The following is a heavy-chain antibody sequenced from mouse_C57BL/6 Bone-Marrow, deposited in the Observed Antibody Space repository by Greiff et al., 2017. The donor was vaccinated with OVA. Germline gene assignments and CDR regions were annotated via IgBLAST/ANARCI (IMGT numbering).Heavy chain of an antibody. D-gene: IGHD2-4*01. CDR1: GFTFSDYG. CDR2: ISSGNSTI. Sequence: EVHLVESGGGLVKPGGSLKLSCAASGFTFSDYGMHWVRQAPEKGLEWVAYISSGNSTIYYADTVKGRFTISRDNAKNTLFLQMTSLRSEDTAMYYCARSDYDYFDYWGQGTTLTVSS. J-gene: IGHJ2*01. V-gene: IGHV5-17*01. CDR3: ARSDYDYFDY.